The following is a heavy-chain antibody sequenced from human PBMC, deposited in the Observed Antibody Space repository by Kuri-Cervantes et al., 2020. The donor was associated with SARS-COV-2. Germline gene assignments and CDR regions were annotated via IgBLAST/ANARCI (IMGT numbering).Heavy chain of an antibody. CDR3: AKDRIGVFGVEYYYGMDV. Sequence: GGSLRLSCAASGFIFSSYGMHWVRQAPGKGLEWVAVISYDGSNKYYADSVKGRFTISRDNSKNTLYLQMNSLRAEDTAVYYCAKDRIGVFGVEYYYGMDVWGQGTTVTVSS. J-gene: IGHJ6*02. D-gene: IGHD3-3*01. V-gene: IGHV3-30*18. CDR1: GFIFSSYG. CDR2: ISYDGSNK.